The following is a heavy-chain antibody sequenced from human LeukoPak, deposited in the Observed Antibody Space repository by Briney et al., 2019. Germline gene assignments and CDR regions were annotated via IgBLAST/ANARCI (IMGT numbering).Heavy chain of an antibody. CDR2: IIPIFGTA. CDR3: ARDRPPYYYDSSGYQYNWFDP. J-gene: IGHJ5*02. CDR1: GGTFSSYA. V-gene: IGHV1-69*13. D-gene: IGHD3-22*01. Sequence: SVTVSFTASGGTFSSYAISWVRQAPGQGLEWMGGIIPIFGTANYAQKFQGRVTITADESTSTAYMELSSLRSEDTAVYYCARDRPPYYYDSSGYQYNWFDPWGQGTLVTVSS.